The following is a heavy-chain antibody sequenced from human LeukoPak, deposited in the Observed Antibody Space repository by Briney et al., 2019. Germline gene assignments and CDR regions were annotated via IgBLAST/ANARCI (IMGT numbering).Heavy chain of an antibody. Sequence: KSSETLSLTCTVSGGSISSSSYYWGWIRQPPGKGLEWIGSIYYSGSTYYNPSLKSRVTISVDTSKNQFSLKLSSVTAADTAVYYCARVPAAPRLYMDVWGQGTTVIVSS. J-gene: IGHJ6*02. CDR2: IYYSGST. V-gene: IGHV4-39*07. D-gene: IGHD2-2*01. CDR3: ARVPAAPRLYMDV. CDR1: GGSISSSSYY.